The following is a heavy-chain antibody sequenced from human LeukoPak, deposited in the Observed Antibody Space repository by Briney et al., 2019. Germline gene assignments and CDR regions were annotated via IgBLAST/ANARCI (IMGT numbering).Heavy chain of an antibody. D-gene: IGHD2/OR15-2a*01. CDR1: GYTFTGYY. Sequence: GASVKVSCKASGYTFTGYYMHWVRQAPGQGLEWMGWINPNSGGTNYAQKFQGRVTMTRDTSISTAYMELSRLRSDDTAVYYCVSAFSRDLFLSDYWGQGTLVTVSS. CDR2: INPNSGGT. V-gene: IGHV1-2*02. CDR3: VSAFSRDLFLSDY. J-gene: IGHJ4*02.